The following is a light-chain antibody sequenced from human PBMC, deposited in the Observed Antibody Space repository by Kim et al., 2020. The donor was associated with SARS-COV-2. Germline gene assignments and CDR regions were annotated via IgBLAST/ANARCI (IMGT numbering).Light chain of an antibody. CDR2: SAS. V-gene: IGKV1-33*01. CDR3: QQYDNLPLT. J-gene: IGKJ4*01. CDR1: RDINDY. Sequence: ASVRDKVTITCQASRDINDYLNWYQQKSGAAPKLLIYSASNLQSGVPSRFSGSGSGTDFTLTINSLQSEDVATYFCQQYDNLPLTFGGGTKVDIK.